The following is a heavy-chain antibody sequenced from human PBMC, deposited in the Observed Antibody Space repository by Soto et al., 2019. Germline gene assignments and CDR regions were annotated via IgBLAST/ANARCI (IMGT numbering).Heavy chain of an antibody. J-gene: IGHJ4*02. CDR2: ISSISSTI. Sequence: GGSLRLSCAASGFTFSSYSMNWVRQAPGKGLEWVSYISSISSTIYYADSVKGRFTISRDNAKNSLYLQMNSLRAEDTAVYYCAKLYYYDSSGYYRSIDYWGQGTLVTVSS. CDR1: GFTFSSYS. V-gene: IGHV3-48*01. CDR3: AKLYYYDSSGYYRSIDY. D-gene: IGHD3-22*01.